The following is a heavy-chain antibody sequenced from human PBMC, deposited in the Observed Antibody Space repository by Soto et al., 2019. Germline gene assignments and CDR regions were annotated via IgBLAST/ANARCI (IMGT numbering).Heavy chain of an antibody. V-gene: IGHV5-10-1*01. CDR1: GYSSSGYW. J-gene: IGHJ5*02. CDR2: IDPTDSDT. Sequence: EVHLVQSGAEVKKPGESLTISCTGSGYSSSGYWINWVRQMPGKGLEWMGMIDPTDSDTRYHPSFQGHVTISADKSTSTAYQHGRSLNTSATAIYYCATQRGGANWFDHWGRGTLVTVAS. CDR3: ATQRGGANWFDH. D-gene: IGHD3-16*01.